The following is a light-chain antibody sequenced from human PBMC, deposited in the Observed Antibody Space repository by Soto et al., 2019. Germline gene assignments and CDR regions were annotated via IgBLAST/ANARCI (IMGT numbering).Light chain of an antibody. CDR1: GTSIGTNT. Sequence: QSVLTQPPSASGTPGQRVTISCSGSGTSIGTNTVNWYRQHPGTAPKLLIYGNNQRPSGVPGRFSGSKSGTSASLAISGLQSEDEAEYCCAAWDGSLNNVLFGGGTQLTVL. J-gene: IGLJ2*01. CDR3: AAWDGSLNNVL. V-gene: IGLV1-44*01. CDR2: GNN.